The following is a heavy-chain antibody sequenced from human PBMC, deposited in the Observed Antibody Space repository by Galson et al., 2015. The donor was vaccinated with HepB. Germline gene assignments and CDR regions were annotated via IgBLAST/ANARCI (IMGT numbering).Heavy chain of an antibody. CDR1: GGSFSGYY. J-gene: IGHJ4*02. V-gene: IGHV4-34*01. D-gene: IGHD3/OR15-3a*01. CDR2: INHSGST. CDR3: ARGGPLDY. Sequence: ETLSLTCAVYGGSFSGYYWGWIRQPPGKGLEWIGEINHSGSTNYNPSLKSRVTISVDTSKNQFSLKLSSVTAADTAVYYCARGGPLDYWGQGTLVTVSS.